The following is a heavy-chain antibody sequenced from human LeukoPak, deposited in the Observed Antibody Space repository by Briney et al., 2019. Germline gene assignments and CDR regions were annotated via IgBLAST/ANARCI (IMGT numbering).Heavy chain of an antibody. CDR3: ARLLLGSRRYFFDY. CDR1: GGSISSSNYY. J-gene: IGHJ4*02. D-gene: IGHD6-13*01. V-gene: IGHV4-39*01. Sequence: SETLSLTCTVSGGSISSSNYYWVWIRQPPGKGLKWIGSIYYSGATYYNPSLESRVTMSVDTSKNQFSLNLSSVTAADTAVYHWARLLLGSRRYFFDYWAREPWSPSPQ. CDR2: IYYSGAT.